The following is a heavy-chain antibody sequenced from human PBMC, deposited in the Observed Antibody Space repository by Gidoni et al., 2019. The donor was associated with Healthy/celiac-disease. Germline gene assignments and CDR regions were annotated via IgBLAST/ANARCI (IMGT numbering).Heavy chain of an antibody. CDR1: GGSISSGSYY. CDR3: AREALELYYYYGMDV. V-gene: IGHV4-61*02. Sequence: QVQLQESGPGLVKPSQTLSLTCTVSGGSISSGSYYWSWIRQPAGKGLEWIGRIYTSGSTNYNPSLKSRVTISVDTSKNQFSLKLSSVTAADTAVYYCAREALELYYYYGMDVWGQGTTVTVSS. CDR2: IYTSGST. J-gene: IGHJ6*02. D-gene: IGHD1-7*01.